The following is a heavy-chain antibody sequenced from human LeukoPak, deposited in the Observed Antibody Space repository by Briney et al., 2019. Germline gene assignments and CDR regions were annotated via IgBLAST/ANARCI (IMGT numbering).Heavy chain of an antibody. CDR1: GFIFSSYG. CDR3: EKEGYSRGYYSYYYMDV. Sequence: GGSLRLSCAASGFIFSSYGMHWVRQGPGKGLEWVAFIRYDGSNKYYADSVKGRFTISRDNSKNTLYVQMNSLRAEDTAVYYCEKEGYSRGYYSYYYMDVWGKGTTVTVSS. V-gene: IGHV3-30*02. D-gene: IGHD6-13*01. J-gene: IGHJ6*03. CDR2: IRYDGSNK.